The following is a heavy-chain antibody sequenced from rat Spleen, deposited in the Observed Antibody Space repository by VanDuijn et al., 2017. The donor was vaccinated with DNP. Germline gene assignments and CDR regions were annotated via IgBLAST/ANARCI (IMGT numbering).Heavy chain of an antibody. J-gene: IGHJ2*01. CDR2: INYSGCT. Sequence: EMQLQESGPGLVKPSQSLPLTCSVTDYSITSDYWGWNRKFPGNKMEWIGHINYSGCTSYNPSFTGRISFTRDTSKNQFFLQLNSVSTEDTAMYYSVRGHPPRGFDYWGQGVMVAVSS. CDR1: DYSITSDY. CDR3: VRGHPPRGFDY. V-gene: IGHV3-1*01. D-gene: IGHD3-8*01.